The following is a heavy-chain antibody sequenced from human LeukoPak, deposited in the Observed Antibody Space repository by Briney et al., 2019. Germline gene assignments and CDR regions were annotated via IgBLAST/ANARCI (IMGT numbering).Heavy chain of an antibody. CDR2: INAGNGNT. V-gene: IGHV1-3*01. CDR1: GYTFTSYA. CDR3: ARAGTIFGVVIGLDY. D-gene: IGHD3-3*01. Sequence: ASVKVSCKASGYTFTSYAMHWVRQAPGQRLEWMGWINAGNGNTKYSQKFQGGVTITRDTSASTAYMELSSLRSEDTAVYYCARAGTIFGVVIGLDYWGQGTLVTVSS. J-gene: IGHJ4*02.